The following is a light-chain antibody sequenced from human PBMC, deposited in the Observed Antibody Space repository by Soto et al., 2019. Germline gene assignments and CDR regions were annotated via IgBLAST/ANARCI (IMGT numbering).Light chain of an antibody. J-gene: IGKJ2*01. CDR1: QSFSSTY. V-gene: IGKV3-20*01. CDR2: GAS. Sequence: EIVLTQSPGTLSLSPGERATLSCRASQSFSSTYLAWYQQKPDQAPRLLIYGASSRATGIPDRFSGSASGTDFTLTINRLEPEDFAIYYCQQYGGSRTFGQGTKLEIK. CDR3: QQYGGSRT.